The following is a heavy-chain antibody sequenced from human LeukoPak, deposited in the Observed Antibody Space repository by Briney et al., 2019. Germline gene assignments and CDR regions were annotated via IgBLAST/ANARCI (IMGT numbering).Heavy chain of an antibody. CDR1: GFSFAEYA. J-gene: IGHJ4*02. D-gene: IGHD5-18*01. V-gene: IGHV3-9*01. Sequence: PGRSRRLSCAAFGFSFAEYAMRWVRQAAGEGMGWVAWISSTSSSIGYADSVKGRFTIPRDNAKHPLYLQMNSLRAEDTALYYCAKDMTAIGVYYLDYWGQGTLVTVSS. CDR2: ISSTSSSI. CDR3: AKDMTAIGVYYLDY.